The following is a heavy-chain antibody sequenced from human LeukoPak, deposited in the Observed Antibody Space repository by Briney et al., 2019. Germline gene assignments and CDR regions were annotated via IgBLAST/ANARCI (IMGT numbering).Heavy chain of an antibody. V-gene: IGHV4-34*01. J-gene: IGHJ6*03. D-gene: IGHD6-19*01. CDR1: GGSFSGYY. CDR3: ARHASGWYSGGYYYYYYMDV. Sequence: PSETLSLTCAVYGGSFSGYYWSWIRQPPGKGLEWIGEINHSGSTNYNPSLKSRVTISVDTSKNQFSLKLSSVTAADTAVYYCARHASGWYSGGYYYYYYMDVWGKGTTVTISS. CDR2: INHSGST.